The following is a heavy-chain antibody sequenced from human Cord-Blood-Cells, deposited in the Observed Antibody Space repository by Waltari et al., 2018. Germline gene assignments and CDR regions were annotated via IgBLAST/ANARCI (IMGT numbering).Heavy chain of an antibody. Sequence: QVQLQQSGAGLLKPSETLSLTCAVYGGSFSGYYWSWIRQPPGKGLEWIGEINHSGSTNYNPSLKSRVTISVDTSKNQFSLKLSSVTAADTAVYYCARGVAAAGSPYFDYWGQGTLVTVSS. CDR1: GGSFSGYY. CDR3: ARGVAAAGSPYFDY. J-gene: IGHJ4*02. D-gene: IGHD6-13*01. V-gene: IGHV4-34*01. CDR2: INHSGST.